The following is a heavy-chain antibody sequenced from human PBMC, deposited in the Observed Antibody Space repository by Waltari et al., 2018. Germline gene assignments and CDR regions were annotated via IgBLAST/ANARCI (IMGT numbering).Heavy chain of an antibody. V-gene: IGHV1-69*01. J-gene: IGHJ6*02. CDR2: IIPLSGST. CDR3: AKKLPTSTWKYFYHGLDV. Sequence: QLVQSGAEVKKPGSSVKVSCQAPGGTFTSYAISWVRQAPGQGLEWMGGIIPLSGSTNYAQKFQGRLTMTADDSTSTAYMDLSGLTSDDTAVYFCAKKLPTSTWKYFYHGLDVWGQGTTVVVSS. D-gene: IGHD6-13*01. CDR1: GGTFTSYA.